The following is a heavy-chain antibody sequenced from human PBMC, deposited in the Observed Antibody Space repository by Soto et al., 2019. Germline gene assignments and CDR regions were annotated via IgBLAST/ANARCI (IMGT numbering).Heavy chain of an antibody. V-gene: IGHV3-7*01. Sequence: GWSLRLSCASSGFTFNRDWMNGVRQAPGKGLEWVANIKQDGSDENYVDSVKGRFTISRDNAKNSLYLQMNSRRAEDTAAYYSVGDDTAYSGFDSWGQGTLVTVSS. J-gene: IGHJ5*01. CDR1: GFTFNRDW. CDR3: VGDDTAYSGFDS. CDR2: IKQDGSDE. D-gene: IGHD5-18*01.